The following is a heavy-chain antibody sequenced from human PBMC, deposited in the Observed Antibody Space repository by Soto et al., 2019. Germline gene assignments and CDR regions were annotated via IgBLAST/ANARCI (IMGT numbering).Heavy chain of an antibody. V-gene: IGHV1-2*02. CDR1: GSTFRGYY. J-gene: IGHJ3*01. CDR3: AIRLWPGALDV. D-gene: IGHD2-8*02. CDR2: MNFNGGDT. Sequence: QVPLVQAGAEVKKPGASVKVSCKTAGSTFRGYYVHWVRQAPGQGLEWVGLMNFNGGDTMTAETFKGRVTMTRGKCISTAYMELYRLTFDDAAVYYCAIRLWPGALDVWGQGSMVTVSS.